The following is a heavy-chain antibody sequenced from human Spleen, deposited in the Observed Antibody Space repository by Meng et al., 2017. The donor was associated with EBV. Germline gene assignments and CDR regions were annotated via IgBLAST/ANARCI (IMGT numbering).Heavy chain of an antibody. CDR3: ASYTSKGYAIDY. J-gene: IGHJ4*02. D-gene: IGHD5-12*01. V-gene: IGHV1-3*01. CDR2: IYAGDGST. CDR1: GYTFSTSA. Sequence: VLCVPSGVEVKQLGASVKLSCKASGYTFSTSAMHWVRQAPGQRLEWMGWIYAGDGSTKYSQRLQDRVTITRDTSASTSYMELSSLGSEDTAVYYCASYTSKGYAIDYWGRGTLVTVSS.